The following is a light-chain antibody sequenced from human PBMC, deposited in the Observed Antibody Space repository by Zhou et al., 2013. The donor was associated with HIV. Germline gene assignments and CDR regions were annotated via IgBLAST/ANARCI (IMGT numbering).Light chain of an antibody. CDR3: QQYGRSTWT. V-gene: IGKV3-20*01. CDR2: GAS. J-gene: IGKJ1*01. Sequence: EIVLTQSPGTLSLSPGERATLSCRASHTVTSNYLAWYQHKPGQGPKVLIFGASTRANGIPGRFSGSGSGTEFTLTISRLEPEDFAVYYCQQYGRSTWTFGQGTNVEIK. CDR1: HTVTSNY.